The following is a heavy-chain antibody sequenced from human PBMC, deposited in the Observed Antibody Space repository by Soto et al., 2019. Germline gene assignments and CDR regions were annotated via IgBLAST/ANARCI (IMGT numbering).Heavy chain of an antibody. CDR2: INHSGST. V-gene: IGHV4-34*01. D-gene: IGHD2-15*01. CDR1: GGSFSGYY. Sequence: SETLSLTCAVYGGSFSGYYWSWIRQPPGKGLEWIGEINHSGSTNYSPSLKSRVTISVDTSKNQFSLKLSSVTAADTAVYYCARGSPYFCSGGSCYPDYGMDVWGQGTTVTVSS. J-gene: IGHJ6*02. CDR3: ARGSPYFCSGGSCYPDYGMDV.